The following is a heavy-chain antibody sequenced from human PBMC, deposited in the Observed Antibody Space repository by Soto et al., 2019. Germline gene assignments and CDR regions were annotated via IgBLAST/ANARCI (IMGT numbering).Heavy chain of an antibody. CDR3: TRDPGGAYCGGDCFWD. CDR2: ITYGGRHK. V-gene: IGHV3-30*04. CDR1: GFTFRSNA. D-gene: IGHD2-21*02. J-gene: IGHJ4*02. Sequence: QVQLVESGGGVVQPGRSLRLSCAASGFTFRSNAMLWVRQAPGKGLEWVGVITYGGRHKHYADSVKGRFTISRDNSKNTLYLQMNSLGPEDTAVYYCTRDPGGAYCGGDCFWDWGQGTLVTVSS.